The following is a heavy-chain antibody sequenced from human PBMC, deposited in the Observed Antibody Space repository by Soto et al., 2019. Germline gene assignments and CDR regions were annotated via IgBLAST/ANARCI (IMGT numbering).Heavy chain of an antibody. CDR2: IRSKADSYAT. J-gene: IGHJ3*02. D-gene: IGHD1-26*01. V-gene: IGHV3-73*01. CDR1: GFTFSGSA. CDR3: TRSIVGAPDAFDI. Sequence: PGGSLRLSCAASGFTFSGSAMHWVRQASGKGLEWVGRIRSKADSYATAYAASVKGRFTISRDDSKNTAYLQMNSLKTEDTAVYYCTRSIVGAPDAFDIWGQGTMVTVSS.